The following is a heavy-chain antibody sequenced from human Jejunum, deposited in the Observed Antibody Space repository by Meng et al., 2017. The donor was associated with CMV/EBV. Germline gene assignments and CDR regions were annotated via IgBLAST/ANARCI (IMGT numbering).Heavy chain of an antibody. J-gene: IGHJ6*02. CDR3: AKDKIPVSPYYYGMDV. CDR1: AFSSYA. Sequence: AFSSYAMHWVRQAPGKGLEWVAFIRFDGTTNYLADSVKGRFTISRDNSKNMLFLQMNSLRAEDTAVYYCAKDKIPVSPYYYGMDVWGQGTTVTVSS. V-gene: IGHV3-30*02. D-gene: IGHD4-11*01. CDR2: IRFDGTTN.